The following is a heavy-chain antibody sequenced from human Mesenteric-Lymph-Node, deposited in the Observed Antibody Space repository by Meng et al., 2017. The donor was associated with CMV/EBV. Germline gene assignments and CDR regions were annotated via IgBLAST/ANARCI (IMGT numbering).Heavy chain of an antibody. CDR3: AREKFCTPACSSVFDH. CDR1: GFTFSTYA. Sequence: GGSLRLSCAASGFTFSTYAMSWVRQAPGKGLEWVAGLYTFGTTSYADSVKGRFTFSRDSSKNTLYLQMDSLRAEDTAVYYCAREKFCTPACSSVFDHWGQGTLVTVSS. CDR2: LYTFGTT. V-gene: IGHV3-53*01. J-gene: IGHJ4*02. D-gene: IGHD2-8*01.